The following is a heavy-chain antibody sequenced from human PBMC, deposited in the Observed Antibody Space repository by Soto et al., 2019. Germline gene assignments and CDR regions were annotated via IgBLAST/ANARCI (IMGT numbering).Heavy chain of an antibody. J-gene: IGHJ6*02. CDR2: ISYDGSNK. CDR1: GFTFSSYG. D-gene: IGHD5-18*01. V-gene: IGHV3-30*03. CDR3: ASTVLQVWSGGGDYYGMDV. Sequence: PGGSLRLSCAASGFTFSSYGMHWVRQAPGKGLEWVAVISYDGSNKYYADSVKGRFTISRDNSKNTLYLQMNSLRAEDTAGYYCASTVLQVWSGGGDYYGMDVWGQGTTVTVSS.